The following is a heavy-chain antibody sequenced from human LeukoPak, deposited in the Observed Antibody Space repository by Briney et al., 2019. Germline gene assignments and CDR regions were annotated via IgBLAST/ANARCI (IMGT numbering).Heavy chain of an antibody. CDR2: INPNSGGT. D-gene: IGHD2-2*01. V-gene: IGHV1-2*02. Sequence: GASVKVSCKSSGYTFTCYYMHWVRQAPGQGLEWMGWINPNSGGTNYAQKFQGRVTMTRDTSISTAYMELSRLRSDDTAVYYCARERARDCSSTSCYDSDYWGQGTLVTVSS. CDR3: ARERARDCSSTSCYDSDY. J-gene: IGHJ4*02. CDR1: GYTFTCYY.